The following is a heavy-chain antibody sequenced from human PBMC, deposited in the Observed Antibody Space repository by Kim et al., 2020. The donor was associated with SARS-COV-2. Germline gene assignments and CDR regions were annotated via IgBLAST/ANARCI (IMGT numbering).Heavy chain of an antibody. V-gene: IGHV1-18*01. D-gene: IGHD3-10*01. J-gene: IGHJ4*02. CDR2: T. CDR3: AREVKGGTLDY. Sequence: TNYAQKLQGRVTMTTDTSTSTAYMELRSLRSDDTAVYYCAREVKGGTLDYWGQGILVTVSS.